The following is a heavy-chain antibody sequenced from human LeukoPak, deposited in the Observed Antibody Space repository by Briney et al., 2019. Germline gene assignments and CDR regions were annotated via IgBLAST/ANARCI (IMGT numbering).Heavy chain of an antibody. D-gene: IGHD1-1*01. V-gene: IGHV3-7*01. CDR1: GFTFSDFW. CDR2: TNEAGGDK. J-gene: IGHJ4*02. Sequence: PGGSLRLSCAASGFTFSDFWMSWVRQAPGKGLECVASTNEAGGDKYYVDSVKGRFTISRDNSKNSLSLQMNSLTAEDTAIYYCAIATTGRGAFGSWGQGTLVSVSS. CDR3: AIATTGRGAFGS.